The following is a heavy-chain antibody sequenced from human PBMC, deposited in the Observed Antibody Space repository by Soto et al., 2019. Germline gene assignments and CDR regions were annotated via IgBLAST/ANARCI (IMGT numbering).Heavy chain of an antibody. J-gene: IGHJ4*02. CDR1: GGTFSSYA. CDR2: IIPIFGTA. D-gene: IGHD2-15*01. Sequence: SVKVSCKASGGTFSSYAISWVRQAPGQGLEWMGGIIPIFGTANYAQKFQGRVTITADESTSTACMELSSLRSEDTAVYYCASRSAGYCSGGSCYYDYWGQGTLVTVSS. CDR3: ASRSAGYCSGGSCYYDY. V-gene: IGHV1-69*13.